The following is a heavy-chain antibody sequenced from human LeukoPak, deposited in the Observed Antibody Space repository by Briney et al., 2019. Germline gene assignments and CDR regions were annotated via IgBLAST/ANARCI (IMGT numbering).Heavy chain of an antibody. V-gene: IGHV1-2*06. Sequence: ASVKVPCKASGYTFTTYYIHWVRQAPGQGLEWMGRINPNSGGTIYAQKFQGRVTMTTDRSITTAYMELSSLRSDDTAFYYCARMHYYYDRSYYTLDYWGQGTLVTVSS. CDR2: INPNSGGT. CDR1: GYTFTTYY. J-gene: IGHJ4*02. D-gene: IGHD3-22*01. CDR3: ARMHYYYDRSYYTLDY.